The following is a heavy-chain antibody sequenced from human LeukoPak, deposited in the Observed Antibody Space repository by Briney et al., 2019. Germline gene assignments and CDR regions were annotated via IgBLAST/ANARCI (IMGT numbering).Heavy chain of an antibody. J-gene: IGHJ6*02. V-gene: IGHV3-30*04. CDR3: AKDDGDYVSYYHGMDV. Sequence: PGGSLRLSCAASGFTFSSYAMHWVRQAPGKGLEWVAVISNDESNKYYADSVKGRFTISRDNSKNTLYLQMNSLRAEDTAVYYCAKDDGDYVSYYHGMDVWGQGTTVTVSS. D-gene: IGHD4-17*01. CDR1: GFTFSSYA. CDR2: ISNDESNK.